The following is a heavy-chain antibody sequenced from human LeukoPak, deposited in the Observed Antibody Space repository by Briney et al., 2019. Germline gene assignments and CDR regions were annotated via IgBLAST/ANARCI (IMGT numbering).Heavy chain of an antibody. D-gene: IGHD2-2*01. CDR3: ARGGEYCSSTSCYPLPQY. Sequence: ASVKVSCKASGYTFTGYYMHWVRQAPGQGLEWMGWINPNSGGTNYAQKFQGWVTMTRDTSISTAYMELSRLRSDDTAVYYCARGGEYCSSTSCYPLPQYWGQGTLVTVSS. CDR1: GYTFTGYY. V-gene: IGHV1-2*04. CDR2: INPNSGGT. J-gene: IGHJ4*02.